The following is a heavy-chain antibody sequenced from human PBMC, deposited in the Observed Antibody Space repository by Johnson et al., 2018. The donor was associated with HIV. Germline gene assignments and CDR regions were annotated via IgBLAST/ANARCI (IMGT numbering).Heavy chain of an antibody. CDR1: GFTFSTYA. D-gene: IGHD3/OR15-3a*01. Sequence: VQLVESGGGLVQPGGSLRLSCAASGFTFSTYAMSWVRQAPGKGPEWVSALTPSGGGTYYADSVKGRFTISRDNAKSALYLQVHSLRVEDTAVYYCARDLGVDWSKGAFDMWGQGTMVTVSS. CDR2: LTPSGGGT. J-gene: IGHJ3*02. CDR3: ARDLGVDWSKGAFDM. V-gene: IGHV3-23*04.